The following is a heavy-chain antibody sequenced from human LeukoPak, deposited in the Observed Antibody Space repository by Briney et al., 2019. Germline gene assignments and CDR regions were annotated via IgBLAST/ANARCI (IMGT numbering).Heavy chain of an antibody. Sequence: ASVKVSCKASGYTLTGYYMHWVRQAPGQGLEWMGWINPNSGGTNYAQKFQGRVTMTRDTSISTAYMELSRLRSDDTAVYYCARANYDYVWDAFDIWGQGTMVTVSS. CDR3: ARANYDYVWDAFDI. V-gene: IGHV1-2*02. D-gene: IGHD3-16*01. CDR2: INPNSGGT. J-gene: IGHJ3*02. CDR1: GYTLTGYY.